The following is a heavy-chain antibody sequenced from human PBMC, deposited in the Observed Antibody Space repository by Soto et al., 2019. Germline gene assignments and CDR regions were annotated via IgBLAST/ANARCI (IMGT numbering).Heavy chain of an antibody. J-gene: IGHJ6*02. V-gene: IGHV3-23*01. D-gene: IGHD3-10*01. CDR3: AKAITMVRGVIAEHGMDV. CDR2: ISGSGGST. CDR1: GFTFSSYA. Sequence: GGSLRLSCAASGFTFSSYAMSWVRQAPGKGLEWVSAISGSGGSTYYADSVKGRFTISRDNSKNTLYLQMNSLRAEDTAVYYCAKAITMVRGVIAEHGMDVWGQGTTVTVSS.